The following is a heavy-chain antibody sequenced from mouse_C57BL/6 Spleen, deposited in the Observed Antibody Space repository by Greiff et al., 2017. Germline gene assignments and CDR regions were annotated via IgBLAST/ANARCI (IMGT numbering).Heavy chain of an antibody. Sequence: VQLKQSGGGLVQPGGSMKLSCVASGFTFSNYWMNWVRQSPEKGLEWVAQIRLKSDNYATHYAESVKGRFTISRDDSKSSVYLQMNNLRAEDTGIYYCTETSYAMDYWGQGTSVTVSS. CDR2: IRLKSDNYAT. CDR1: GFTFSNYW. V-gene: IGHV6-3*01. CDR3: TETSYAMDY. J-gene: IGHJ4*01.